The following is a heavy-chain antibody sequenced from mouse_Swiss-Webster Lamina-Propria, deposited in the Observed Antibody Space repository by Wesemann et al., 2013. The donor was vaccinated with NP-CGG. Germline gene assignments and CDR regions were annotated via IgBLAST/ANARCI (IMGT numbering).Heavy chain of an antibody. D-gene: IGHD1-1*01. V-gene: IGHV1S137*01. CDR2: ISTYYGDA. CDR1: GYTFTDYA. CDR3: ARGAFITTVVALDY. Sequence: QVQLQQSGAELVRPGVSVKISCKGSGYTFTDYAMHWVKQSHAKSLEWIGVISTYYGDASYNQKFKGKATMTVDKSSSTAYMELARLTSEDSAIYYCARGAFITTVVALDYWGQGTTLTVSS. J-gene: IGHJ2*01.